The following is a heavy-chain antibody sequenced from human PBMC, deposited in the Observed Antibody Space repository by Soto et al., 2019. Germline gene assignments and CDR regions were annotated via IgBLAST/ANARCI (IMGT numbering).Heavy chain of an antibody. V-gene: IGHV1-69*06. CDR3: ARVVQLGSNYGMDV. J-gene: IGHJ6*02. Sequence: QVRLAQSGAEVKSPGSSVRVSCKASGATFSTYGITWVRQAPRQGLEWVGAILPMFRKTYYAQKFQGRVTIIADKSPDTVYLDLSRLRSDDTAIYFCARVVQLGSNYGMDVWGQGTTVVVSS. D-gene: IGHD1-1*01. CDR1: GATFSTYG. CDR2: ILPMFRKT.